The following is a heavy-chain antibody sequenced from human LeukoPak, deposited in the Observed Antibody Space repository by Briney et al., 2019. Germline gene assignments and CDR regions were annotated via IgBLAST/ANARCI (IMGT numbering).Heavy chain of an antibody. CDR1: GGSISSSGHS. CDR3: AQSLGSSDWMGNWFDR. CDR2: IYYTART. J-gene: IGHJ5*02. V-gene: IGHV4-39*01. Sequence: PSETLSLTCTVSGGSISSSGHSWGWIRQPPGKGLEWTGTIYYTARTSYNPSLKSRVTISVDTSKNQFSLRLSSVTAADTAVYYCAQSLGSSDWMGNWFDRWGQGMLVAVS. D-gene: IGHD6-13*01.